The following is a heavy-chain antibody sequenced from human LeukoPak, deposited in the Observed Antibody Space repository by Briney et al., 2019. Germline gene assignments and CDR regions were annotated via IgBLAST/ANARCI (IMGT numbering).Heavy chain of an antibody. CDR2: ISYDGSNK. CDR3: ARENYDFWSGYFSYYYYYMDV. J-gene: IGHJ6*03. Sequence: GGSLRLSCAASGFTFSSYAMHWVRQAPGKGLEWVAVISYDGSNKYYADSVKGRFTISRDNSKNTLYLQMNSLRAEDTAVYYCARENYDFWSGYFSYYYYYMDVWGKGTTVTVSS. D-gene: IGHD3-3*01. CDR1: GFTFSSYA. V-gene: IGHV3-30*04.